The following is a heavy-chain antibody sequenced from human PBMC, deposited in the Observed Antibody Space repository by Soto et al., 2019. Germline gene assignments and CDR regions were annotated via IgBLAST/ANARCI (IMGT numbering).Heavy chain of an antibody. D-gene: IGHD6-19*01. V-gene: IGHV1-46*01. Sequence: QVQLVQSGAEVKKPGASVKVSCKASGYTFTSYYMHWVRQAPGQGLEWMGIINPSGGSTSYAQKFQVRVTMTRYTSTSTVSMQLSSLRSEDTAVYYCARDRISSGFFSYYYGMDVWGQGTTVTVSS. CDR2: INPSGGST. CDR1: GYTFTSYY. CDR3: ARDRISSGFFSYYYGMDV. J-gene: IGHJ6*02.